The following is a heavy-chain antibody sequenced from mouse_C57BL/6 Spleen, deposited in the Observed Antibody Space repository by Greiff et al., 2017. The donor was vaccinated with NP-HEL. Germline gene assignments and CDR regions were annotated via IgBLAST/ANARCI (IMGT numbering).Heavy chain of an antibody. J-gene: IGHJ1*03. CDR1: GYTFTSYW. Sequence: QVQLQQPGAELVRPGTSVKLSCKASGYTFTSYWMHWVKQRPGQGLEWIGVIDPSDSYPNYNQKFKGKATLTVDTSSSTAYMQLSSLTSEDSAVYYCARGGYDGTWYFDVWGTGTTVTVSS. D-gene: IGHD2-2*01. CDR2: IDPSDSYP. CDR3: ARGGYDGTWYFDV. V-gene: IGHV1-59*01.